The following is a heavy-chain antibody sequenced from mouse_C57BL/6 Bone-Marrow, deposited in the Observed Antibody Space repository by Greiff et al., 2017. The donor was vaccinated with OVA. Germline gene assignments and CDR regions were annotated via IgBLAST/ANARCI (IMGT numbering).Heavy chain of an antibody. D-gene: IGHD1-1*01. Sequence: EVQLQQSGPELVKPGASVKISCKASGYTFTDYYMNWVKQSHGKSLEWIGDINPNNGGTSYNQKFKGKATLTVDQSSSTAYMELRSLTSEDSAVYYCARRHYYGSLYFDYWGQGTTLTVSS. CDR1: GYTFTDYY. V-gene: IGHV1-26*01. CDR2: INPNNGGT. J-gene: IGHJ2*01. CDR3: ARRHYYGSLYFDY.